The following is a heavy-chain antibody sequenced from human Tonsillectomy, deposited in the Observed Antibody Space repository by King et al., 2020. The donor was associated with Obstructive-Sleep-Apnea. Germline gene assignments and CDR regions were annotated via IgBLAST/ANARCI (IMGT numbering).Heavy chain of an antibody. CDR3: ARVHGDYGEDY. Sequence: VQLVESGAEVKKPGESLKISCKGSGYSFTTYWIGCVRQMPGKGLEWMGIIYPGDSDTRYSPSFQGQVTISADKSITTAFLQGSGLKASDSAMYYCARVHGDYGEDYWGQGTLVTVSS. J-gene: IGHJ4*02. V-gene: IGHV5-51*01. CDR2: IYPGDSDT. CDR1: GYSFTTYW. D-gene: IGHD4-17*01.